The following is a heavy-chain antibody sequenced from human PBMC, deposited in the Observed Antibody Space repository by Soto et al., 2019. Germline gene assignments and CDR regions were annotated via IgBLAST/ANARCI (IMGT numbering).Heavy chain of an antibody. J-gene: IGHJ4*02. Sequence: QVQLVESGGGVVQPGRSLRLSCAASGFTFSSYAMHWVRQAPGKGLEWVAVISYDGSNKYYADSVKGRFTISRDNSKNSLYRQMNSLRAEDTAVYYCARDGEDGSSGLYFDYWGQGTLVTVSS. V-gene: IGHV3-30-3*01. CDR1: GFTFSSYA. CDR3: ARDGEDGSSGLYFDY. CDR2: ISYDGSNK. D-gene: IGHD3-22*01.